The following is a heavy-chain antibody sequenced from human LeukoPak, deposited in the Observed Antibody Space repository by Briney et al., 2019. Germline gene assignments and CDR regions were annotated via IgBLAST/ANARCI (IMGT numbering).Heavy chain of an antibody. CDR3: VYYYDSSGSDY. D-gene: IGHD3-22*01. V-gene: IGHV3-64*01. CDR1: GFTFSSYA. CDR2: ISSNGGST. Sequence: QAGGSLRLSCAASGFTFSSYAMHWVRQAPGKGLEYVSAISSNGGSTYYANSVKGRFTISRDNSKNTLYLQMGSLRAEDMAVYYCVYYYDSSGSDYWGQGTLVTVSS. J-gene: IGHJ4*02.